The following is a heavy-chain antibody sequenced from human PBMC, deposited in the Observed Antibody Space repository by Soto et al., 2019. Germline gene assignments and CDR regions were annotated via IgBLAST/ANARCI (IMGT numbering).Heavy chain of an antibody. CDR2: IYYSGST. CDR1: GGSISSSSYY. J-gene: IGHJ5*01. V-gene: IGHV4-39*01. CDR3: ARHYYDSSGYHNCFDS. D-gene: IGHD3-22*01. Sequence: SETLSLTCTVSGGSISSSSYYWGWIRQPPGKGLEWIGSIYYSGSTYYNPSLKSRVTISVDTSKNQFSLKLSSVTAADTAVYYCARHYYDSSGYHNCFDSWGQATLVTSPQ.